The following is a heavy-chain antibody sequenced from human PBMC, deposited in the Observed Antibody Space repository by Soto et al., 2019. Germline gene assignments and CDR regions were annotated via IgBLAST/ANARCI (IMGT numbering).Heavy chain of an antibody. D-gene: IGHD6-13*01. CDR3: ARCLGRGSSWYGTHDY. CDR2: IYPGDSDT. CDR1: GYSFTSYW. J-gene: IGHJ4*02. V-gene: IGHV5-51*01. Sequence: GESLKTSCKGSGYSFTSYWIGWVRQMPGKGLEWMGIIYPGDSDTRYSPSFQGQVTISADKSISTAYLQWSSLKASDTAMYYCARCLGRGSSWYGTHDYWGQGTLVTSPQ.